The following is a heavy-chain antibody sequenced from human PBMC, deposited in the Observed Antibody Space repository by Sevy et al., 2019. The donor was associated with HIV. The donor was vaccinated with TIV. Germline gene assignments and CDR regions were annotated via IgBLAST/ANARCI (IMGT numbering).Heavy chain of an antibody. Sequence: GGSLRLSCAASGFTFSDYGMQWVRQAPGKGLEWLALISFDGDTKYYGDSVKGRFTISRDNSKNTLYLQMNSLRVEDTAVYYCAKRGGHDTSGYVSYYYYGMDVWGQGTTVTVSS. J-gene: IGHJ6*02. CDR1: GFTFSDYG. V-gene: IGHV3-30*18. D-gene: IGHD3-22*01. CDR2: ISFDGDTK. CDR3: AKRGGHDTSGYVSYYYYGMDV.